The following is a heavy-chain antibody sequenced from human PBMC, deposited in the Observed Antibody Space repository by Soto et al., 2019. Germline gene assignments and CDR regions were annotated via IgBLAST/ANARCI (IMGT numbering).Heavy chain of an antibody. D-gene: IGHD3-22*01. Sequence: GESLKISCKGSGYSFTSYWIGWVRQMPGKGLEWMGIIYPGDSDTRYSPSFQGQVTISADKSISTAYLQWSSLKASDTAMYYCARPYYYDSSGYLATDAFDIWGQGTMVTVSS. V-gene: IGHV5-51*01. CDR3: ARPYYYDSSGYLATDAFDI. J-gene: IGHJ3*02. CDR2: IYPGDSDT. CDR1: GYSFTSYW.